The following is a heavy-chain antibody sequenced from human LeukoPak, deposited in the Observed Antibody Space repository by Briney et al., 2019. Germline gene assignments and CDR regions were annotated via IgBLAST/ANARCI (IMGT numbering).Heavy chain of an antibody. D-gene: IGHD4-17*01. V-gene: IGHV4-31*03. J-gene: IGHJ4*02. CDR3: ARAVIMTTVTFDY. CDR2: IYYSGST. CDR1: GGSISSGGYY. Sequence: SQTLSLTCTVSGGSISSGGYYWSWIRQHPGKGLEWIGYIYYSGSTYYNPSLKSRVTISVDTSKNQFSLKLSSVTAADTAVYYCARAVIMTTVTFDYWGQGTLSPSPQ.